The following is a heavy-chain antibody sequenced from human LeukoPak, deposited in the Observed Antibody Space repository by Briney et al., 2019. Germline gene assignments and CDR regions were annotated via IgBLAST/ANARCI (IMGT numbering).Heavy chain of an antibody. D-gene: IGHD2-21*02. V-gene: IGHV3-7*03. CDR3: ARDVPVTGAYYYYYGMDV. Sequence: GGSLRLSCAASGFTFSSYWMSWVRQAPGKGLEWVANIKQDGSEKYYVDSVKGRFTISRDNAKNSLYLQMNSLRAEDTAVYYCARDVPVTGAYYYYYGMDVWGQGTTVTVSS. CDR1: GFTFSSYW. CDR2: IKQDGSEK. J-gene: IGHJ6*02.